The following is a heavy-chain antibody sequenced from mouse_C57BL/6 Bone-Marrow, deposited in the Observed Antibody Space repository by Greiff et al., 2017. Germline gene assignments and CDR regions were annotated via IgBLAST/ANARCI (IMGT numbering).Heavy chain of an antibody. Sequence: VQLQQPGAELVMPGASVKLSCKASGYTFTSYWMHWVKQRPGQGLEWIGEIDPSDSYTNYNQKFKGKSTLTVDKSSSTAYMQLSSLTSEASAVYDFAREGIYGSSQYYFDYWGQGTTLTVSS. J-gene: IGHJ2*01. CDR2: IDPSDSYT. CDR1: GYTFTSYW. CDR3: AREGIYGSSQYYFDY. D-gene: IGHD1-1*01. V-gene: IGHV1-69*01.